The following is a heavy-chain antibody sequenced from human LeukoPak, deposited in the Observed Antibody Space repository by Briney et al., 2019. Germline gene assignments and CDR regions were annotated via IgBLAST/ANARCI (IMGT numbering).Heavy chain of an antibody. J-gene: IGHJ5*02. CDR3: ARSGVITGWFDP. V-gene: IGHV4-59*01. Sequence: SETLSLTCTVSGGSISSYYWNRIRQPPGKGLEWIGYIYYSGSTNYNPSLKSRVTISVDTSKNQFSLKLSSVTAADTAVYYCARSGVITGWFDPWGQGSLVTVSS. CDR1: GGSISSYY. D-gene: IGHD1-20*01. CDR2: IYYSGST.